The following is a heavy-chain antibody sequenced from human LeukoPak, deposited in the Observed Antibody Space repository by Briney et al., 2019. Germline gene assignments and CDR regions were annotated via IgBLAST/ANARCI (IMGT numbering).Heavy chain of an antibody. CDR1: GGTFSSYA. V-gene: IGHV1-69*05. CDR3: ARGVNPYYFDY. Sequence: GASVKVSCKASGGTFSSYAISWVRQAPGQGLEWMGGIIPIFDTANYAQKFQGRVTITTDESTSTAYMELSSLRSEDTAVYYCARGVNPYYFDYWGQGTLVTVSS. D-gene: IGHD3-16*02. J-gene: IGHJ4*02. CDR2: IIPIFDTA.